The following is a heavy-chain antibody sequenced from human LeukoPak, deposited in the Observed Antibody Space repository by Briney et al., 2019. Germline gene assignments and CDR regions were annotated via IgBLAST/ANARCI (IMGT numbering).Heavy chain of an antibody. V-gene: IGHV1-46*01. CDR1: GYTFTSSY. Sequence: ASVKVSCKASGYTFTSSYMHWVRQAPGQGLEWMGMTDPRSGNTNYPKRFQGSVTVTRDTSTSTVYMELSSLRSEDTAVYYCAREPTSGSCYFDYWGQGTLVTVSS. CDR3: AREPTSGSCYFDY. CDR2: TDPRSGNT. D-gene: IGHD1-26*01. J-gene: IGHJ4*02.